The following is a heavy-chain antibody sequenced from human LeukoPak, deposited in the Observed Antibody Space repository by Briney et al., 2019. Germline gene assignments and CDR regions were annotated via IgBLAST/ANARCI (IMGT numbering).Heavy chain of an antibody. CDR1: GYSLTYLS. CDR2: FNTEHTET. CDR3: AQQKAGYSGSPSWFDP. Sequence: ASVKVSCKVSGYSLTYLSLQWVRQAPAQGLEWMGGFNTEHTETIYSQKFQGRVTLTEDTSTDTAYMELSSLRSEDTAMYFCAQQKAGYSGSPSWFDPWGQGTLVTVSS. V-gene: IGHV1-24*01. J-gene: IGHJ5*02. D-gene: IGHD5-12*01.